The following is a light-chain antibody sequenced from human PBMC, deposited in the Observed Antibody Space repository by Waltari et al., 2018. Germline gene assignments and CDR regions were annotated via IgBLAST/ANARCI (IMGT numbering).Light chain of an antibody. CDR2: KAS. J-gene: IGKJ1*01. CDR3: QQYNTYPWT. CDR1: QSTSSF. Sequence: DIQMTQSPSTLSASVGDRVNITCRASQSTSSFLAWYQQKPGKAPKLLIYKASSLESGVPSRFSGSGSGTEFTLTISRLQPDDFATYYCQQYNTYPWTFGQGTKVEIK. V-gene: IGKV1-5*03.